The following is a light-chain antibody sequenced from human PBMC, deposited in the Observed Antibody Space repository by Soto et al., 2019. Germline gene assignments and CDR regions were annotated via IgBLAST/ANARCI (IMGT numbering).Light chain of an antibody. CDR3: AAWDDSLSGLYV. J-gene: IGLJ1*01. CDR2: RNN. V-gene: IGLV1-47*01. CDR1: SSNIGKNN. Sequence: VLTQPPSASGTPGQRVTISCSGSSSNIGKNNVYWYQQLPGTTPQLLIYRNNQRPSGVPDRFSASKSGTSASLAISGLRSEDEADYYCAAWDDSLSGLYVFGTGTKVTVL.